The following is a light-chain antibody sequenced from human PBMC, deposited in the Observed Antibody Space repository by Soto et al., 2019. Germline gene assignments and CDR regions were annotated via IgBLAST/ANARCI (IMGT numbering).Light chain of an antibody. J-gene: IGLJ1*01. Sequence: QSALTQPASVSGSPGQSITISCTGTSSDVGGYDSLSWYQQHPGKAPKLMIYEVSHRPSGVSHRFSGSKSGHTASLTISGLQAEDEADYYCTSYTSSSTLDYVFGTGTKVTV. CDR1: SSDVGGYDS. CDR2: EVS. V-gene: IGLV2-14*01. CDR3: TSYTSSSTLDYV.